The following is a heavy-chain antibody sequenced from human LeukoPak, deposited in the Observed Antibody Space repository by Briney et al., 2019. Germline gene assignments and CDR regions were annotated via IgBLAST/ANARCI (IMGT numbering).Heavy chain of an antibody. Sequence: SQTLSLTCTVSGGSISSGDYYWSWIRQPPGKGLEWIGYIYYSGSTYYNPSLKSRVTISVDTSKNQFSLKLSSVTAADTAVYYCATQNYYDSSGPTAYWYFDLWGRGTLVTVSS. CDR1: GGSISSGDYY. V-gene: IGHV4-30-4*01. CDR2: IYYSGST. J-gene: IGHJ2*01. D-gene: IGHD3-22*01. CDR3: ATQNYYDSSGPTAYWYFDL.